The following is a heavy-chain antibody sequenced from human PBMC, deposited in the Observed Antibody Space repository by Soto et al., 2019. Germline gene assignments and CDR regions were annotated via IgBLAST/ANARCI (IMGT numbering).Heavy chain of an antibody. Sequence: SETLSLTCAVSNGTITSGNWWSWVRQPPGKGLEWIGDIYQTGSTNYNPSLRSRVIISVDKSKNNFSLSLSSVTAADTAVYFCARVWGALAPIAGWFGPWGRGILVTVSS. D-gene: IGHD3-16*01. J-gene: IGHJ5*02. CDR1: NGTITSGNW. V-gene: IGHV4-4*02. CDR3: ARVWGALAPIAGWFGP. CDR2: IYQTGST.